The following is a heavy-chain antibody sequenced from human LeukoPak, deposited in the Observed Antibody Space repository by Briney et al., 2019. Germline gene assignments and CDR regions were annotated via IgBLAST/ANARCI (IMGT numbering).Heavy chain of an antibody. J-gene: IGHJ4*02. CDR3: SRGHIAAAGLDY. V-gene: IGHV1-8*01. D-gene: IGHD6-13*01. CDR1: GYTFTSYD. CDR2: MNPNSGNT. Sequence: ASVKVSCKASGYTFTSYDINWVRQATGQGLEWMGWMNPNSGNTGYAQKFQGRVTMTRNTPISTAYMELSSLRSEDTAVYYCSRGHIAAAGLDYWGQRTLVTVSS.